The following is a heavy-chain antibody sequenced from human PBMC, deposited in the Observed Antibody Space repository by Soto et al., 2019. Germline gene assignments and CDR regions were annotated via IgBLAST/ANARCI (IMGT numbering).Heavy chain of an antibody. J-gene: IGHJ2*01. Sequence: QVQLVESGGGVVQPGRSLRLSCAASGFTFSSYGMHWVRQAPGKGLEWVAVISYDGSNKYYADSVKGRFTISRDNSKNPLYLQMNSLRAEDTAVYYCAKLVTTGSYFDLWGRGTLVTVSS. D-gene: IGHD4-17*01. CDR1: GFTFSSYG. CDR3: AKLVTTGSYFDL. V-gene: IGHV3-30*18. CDR2: ISYDGSNK.